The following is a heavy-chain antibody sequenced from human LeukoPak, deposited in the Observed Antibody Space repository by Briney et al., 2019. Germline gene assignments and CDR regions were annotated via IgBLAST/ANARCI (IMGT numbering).Heavy chain of an antibody. J-gene: IGHJ4*02. D-gene: IGHD3-22*01. CDR2: INPNSGGT. V-gene: IGHV1-2*02. CDR3: ARGGDDSSGYYRD. Sequence: GASVKVSCKASGYTFTSYGISWVRQAPGQGLEWMGWINPNSGGTNYAQKFQGRVTMTRDTSISTAYMELSRLRSDDTAVYYCARGGDDSSGYYRDWGQGTLVTVSS. CDR1: GYTFTSYG.